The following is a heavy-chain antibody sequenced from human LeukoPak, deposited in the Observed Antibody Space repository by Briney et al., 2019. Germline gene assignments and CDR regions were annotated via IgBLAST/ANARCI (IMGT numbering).Heavy chain of an antibody. D-gene: IGHD2-2*01. CDR1: GFTFSSYA. CDR3: AHGRGGVVSVAMDY. V-gene: IGHV3-23*01. J-gene: IGHJ4*02. Sequence: PGGSLRLSCAASGFTFSSYALTWVRQAPGKGLEWVSTVSGSGGSTYYTDSVKGRFTISRDNSKNTLYLQMNGLRAEDTAVYYCAHGRGGVVSVAMDYWGQGTLVTVSS. CDR2: VSGSGGST.